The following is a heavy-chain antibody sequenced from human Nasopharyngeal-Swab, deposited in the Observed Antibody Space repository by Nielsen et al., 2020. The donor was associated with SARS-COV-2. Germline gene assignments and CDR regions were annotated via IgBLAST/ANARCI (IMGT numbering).Heavy chain of an antibody. Sequence: GESLKISCAASGFTFSSYWMSWVRQAPGKGLEWVANIKQDGSEKYYVDSVKGRFTISRDNAKNSLYLQMSSLRAEDTAVYYCARGLFSGSYFGYWGQGTLVTVSS. D-gene: IGHD1-26*01. CDR1: GFTFSSYW. J-gene: IGHJ4*02. CDR2: IKQDGSEK. CDR3: ARGLFSGSYFGY. V-gene: IGHV3-7*03.